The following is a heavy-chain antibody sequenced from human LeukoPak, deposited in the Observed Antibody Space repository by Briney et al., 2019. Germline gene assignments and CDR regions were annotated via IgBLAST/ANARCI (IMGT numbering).Heavy chain of an antibody. D-gene: IGHD4-23*01. Sequence: GGSLRLSCVPSGFTFSTYWMSWVRQAPGKGLKWVANLKQDGSVKHYVDSVKGRFTISRDNAKNSLYLQMTNLRAEDTAVYYCATSADSPGNSWGQGTLITVSS. V-gene: IGHV3-7*01. J-gene: IGHJ4*02. CDR3: ATSADSPGNS. CDR1: GFTFSTYW. CDR2: LKQDGSVK.